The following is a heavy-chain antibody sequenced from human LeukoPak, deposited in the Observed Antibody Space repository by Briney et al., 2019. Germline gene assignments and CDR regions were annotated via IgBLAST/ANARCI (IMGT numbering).Heavy chain of an antibody. CDR2: ISSSSSYI. J-gene: IGHJ4*02. CDR3: ARDEEDSSGTFGFPDY. V-gene: IGHV3-21*01. Sequence: GGSLRLSCAASGFTFSSYSMNWVRQAPGKGLEWVSSISSSSSYIYYADSVKGRFTISRDNAKNSLYLQMNSLRAEDTAVYYCARDEEDSSGTFGFPDYWGQGALVTVSS. CDR1: GFTFSSYS. D-gene: IGHD6-19*01.